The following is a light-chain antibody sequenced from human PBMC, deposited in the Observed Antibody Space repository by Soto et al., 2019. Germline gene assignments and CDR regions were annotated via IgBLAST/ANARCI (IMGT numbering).Light chain of an antibody. J-gene: IGLJ1*01. Sequence: QSVLTQPPSVSGAPGQRITISCSGNSANIGGGFDVHWYQQLPGTAPKLLIYGHTNRPSGVPDRFSGSKSGTSASLAITGLQAEDEADYYCCSYGGRSTYVFGTGTKLTVL. CDR2: GHT. V-gene: IGLV1-40*01. CDR3: CSYGGRSTYV. CDR1: SANIGGGFD.